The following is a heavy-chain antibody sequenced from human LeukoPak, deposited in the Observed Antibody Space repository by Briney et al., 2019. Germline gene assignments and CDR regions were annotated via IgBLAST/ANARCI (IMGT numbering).Heavy chain of an antibody. Sequence: ASVKVSCKASGYTFTSYGISWVRQAPGQGLEWMGWISAYNGNTNYAQKLQGRVTMTTDTSTSTAYMELRSLRSDDTAVYYCARDLYREWELLGSMVAFDIWGQGTMVTVSS. J-gene: IGHJ3*02. V-gene: IGHV1-18*01. CDR2: ISAYNGNT. CDR3: ARDLYREWELLGSMVAFDI. D-gene: IGHD1-26*01. CDR1: GYTFTSYG.